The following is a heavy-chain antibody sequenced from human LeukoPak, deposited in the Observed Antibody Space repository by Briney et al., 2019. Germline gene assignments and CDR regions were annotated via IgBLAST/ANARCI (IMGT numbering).Heavy chain of an antibody. J-gene: IGHJ4*02. D-gene: IGHD3-10*01. Sequence: PGGSLRLSCAASGLTSSDYDMSWIRQAPGQGLQWASYISSSGSTVYYADSVKGRFTSSRDNAKNSLYLQMNGLRAEDTAVYYCARELIMVRGVIGYWGQGTLVTVSS. CDR3: ARELIMVRGVIGY. CDR1: GLTSSDYD. CDR2: ISSSGSTV. V-gene: IGHV3-11*01.